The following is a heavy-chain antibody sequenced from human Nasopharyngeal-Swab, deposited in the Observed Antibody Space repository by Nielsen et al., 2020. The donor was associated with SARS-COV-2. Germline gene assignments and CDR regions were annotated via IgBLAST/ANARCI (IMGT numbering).Heavy chain of an antibody. CDR3: ARAHYGGTYYYYYGMDV. V-gene: IGHV3-13*01. Sequence: GESLKISCAASGFTFSSYDMHWVRQATGKGLEWVSAIGTAGDTYYPGSVKGRFTISRENAKNSLYVQMNSLRAGDTAVYYCARAHYGGTYYYYYGMDVWGQGTTVTVSS. J-gene: IGHJ6*02. CDR1: GFTFSSYD. D-gene: IGHD4-23*01. CDR2: IGTAGDT.